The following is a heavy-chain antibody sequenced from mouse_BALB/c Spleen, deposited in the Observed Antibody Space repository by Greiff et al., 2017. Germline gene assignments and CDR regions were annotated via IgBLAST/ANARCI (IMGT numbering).Heavy chain of an antibody. J-gene: IGHJ3*01. Sequence: EVQLQESGPGLVKPSQSLSLTCTVTGYSITSYYAWNWIRQFQGNKLEWTGYISYSGCTSYNPSLKSRISIARDKPKNQFFLQLNSVTTEDTATYYSASYGNYIWFAYWGQGTLVTVSA. D-gene: IGHD2-1*01. CDR1: GYSITSYYA. CDR3: ASYGNYIWFAY. V-gene: IGHV3-2*02. CDR2: ISYSGCT.